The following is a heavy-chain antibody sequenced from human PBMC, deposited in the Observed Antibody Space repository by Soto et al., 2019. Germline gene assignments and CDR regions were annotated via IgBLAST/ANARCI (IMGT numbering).Heavy chain of an antibody. CDR2: IYYSGST. CDR3: ARGEPAATY. D-gene: IGHD2-2*01. V-gene: IGHV4-59*01. Sequence: QVQLQESGPGLVKPSETLSLTCTVSGGSISSYYWSWIRQPPGKGLEWIGYIYYSGSTNYNPSLKSRVTISVDTSENQFSLKLSSVTAADTAVYYCARGEPAATYWGQGTLVTVSS. J-gene: IGHJ4*02. CDR1: GGSISSYY.